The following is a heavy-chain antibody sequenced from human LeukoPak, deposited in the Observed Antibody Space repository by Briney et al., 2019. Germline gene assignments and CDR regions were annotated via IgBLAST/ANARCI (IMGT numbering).Heavy chain of an antibody. CDR2: IKQDVSEK. CDR3: AELGITMIGGV. V-gene: IGHV3-7*01. J-gene: IGHJ6*04. Sequence: GGTLRLSCAASGFTFSSYAMSWVRQAPGKGLEWVANIKQDVSEKYYVDSVKGRFAISRDNAKNSLYLQMNSLRAEDTAVYYCAELGITMIGGVWGKGTTVTISS. CDR1: GFTFSSYA. D-gene: IGHD3-10*02.